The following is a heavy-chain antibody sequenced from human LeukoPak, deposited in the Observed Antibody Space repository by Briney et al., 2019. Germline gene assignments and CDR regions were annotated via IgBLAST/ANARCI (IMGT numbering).Heavy chain of an antibody. D-gene: IGHD3-10*01. Sequence: PSETLSLTCTVSGGSISSSSYYWGWIRQPPGKGLEWIGSIYYSGSTYYNPSLKSRVTISVDTSKNQFSLKLSSVTAADTAVYYCARSEGGSGSSFDYWGQGTLVTVSS. CDR3: ARSEGGSGSSFDY. CDR2: IYYSGST. J-gene: IGHJ4*02. V-gene: IGHV4-39*07. CDR1: GGSISSSSYY.